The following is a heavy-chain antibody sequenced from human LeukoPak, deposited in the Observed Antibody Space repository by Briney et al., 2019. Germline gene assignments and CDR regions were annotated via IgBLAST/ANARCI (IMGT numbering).Heavy chain of an antibody. V-gene: IGHV3-23*01. Sequence: PGGSLRLSCAASGFTFRNYAMSWVRQAPGKGLEWISTMSGSGVTTYYADSLRGRFTISRDNAKNSLYLQMNSLRAEDTAVYYCARLIVGAIDYWGQGTLVTVSS. CDR1: GFTFRNYA. CDR2: MSGSGVTT. D-gene: IGHD1-26*01. CDR3: ARLIVGAIDY. J-gene: IGHJ4*02.